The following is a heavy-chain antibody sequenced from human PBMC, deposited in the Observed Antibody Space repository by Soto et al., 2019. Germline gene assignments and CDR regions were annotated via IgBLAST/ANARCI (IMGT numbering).Heavy chain of an antibody. V-gene: IGHV3-23*01. Sequence: GGSLRLSCAASGFPFCSYAMSLVRPAPGDGLEWVSAISGSGGSTYYADSVKGRFTISRDNSKNTLYLQMNSLRAEDTAVYYCAKDKFPKYDYGDYFDYWGQGTLVTVSS. CDR2: ISGSGGST. J-gene: IGHJ4*02. CDR1: GFPFCSYA. D-gene: IGHD4-17*01. CDR3: AKDKFPKYDYGDYFDY.